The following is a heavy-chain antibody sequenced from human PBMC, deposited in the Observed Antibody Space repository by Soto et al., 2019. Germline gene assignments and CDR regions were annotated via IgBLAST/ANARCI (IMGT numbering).Heavy chain of an antibody. CDR1: GGSFSGFF. J-gene: IGHJ4*02. CDR3: VRGQWLRCGEY. V-gene: IGHV4-34*01. CDR2: INHSGST. D-gene: IGHD6-19*01. Sequence: QVQLQQWGAGLLRPSETLSLTCGVSGGSFSGFFWTWIRQPPGKGLEWIVEINHSGSTNYNPALKSRVTLSMDMSENHSSLSLTSVTAADTAVYYCVRGQWLRCGEYWGQATLVTVSS.